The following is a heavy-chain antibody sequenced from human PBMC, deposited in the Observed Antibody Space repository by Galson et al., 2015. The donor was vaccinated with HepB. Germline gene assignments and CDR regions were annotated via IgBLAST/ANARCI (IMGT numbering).Heavy chain of an antibody. D-gene: IGHD5-18*01. V-gene: IGHV2-70*04. Sequence: PALVKPTQTLTLTCSCSGFSLSTSAMRVSWIRQPPGKPLEWLARIDWDDKRFYSTSLRTRLSISKDTSKNQGVLTMTDMDPVDTATYFCARTSGYNYGDHYHYGMDVWGQGTTVTVSS. CDR1: GFSLSTSAMR. CDR2: IDWDDKR. CDR3: ARTSGYNYGDHYHYGMDV. J-gene: IGHJ6*02.